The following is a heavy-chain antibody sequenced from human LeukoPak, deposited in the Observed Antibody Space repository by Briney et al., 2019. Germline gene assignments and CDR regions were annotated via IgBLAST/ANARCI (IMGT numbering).Heavy chain of an antibody. D-gene: IGHD5-24*01. Sequence: PGGSLRLSRTVSEFIFDDFAMHWVRQAPGKGLEWVSGIYWDSSSVDYADSVKGRFTISRDNAKNSLYLQMNSLRTEDTAVYYCVKDRKSRDLDSLDIWGQGTMVTVSS. CDR1: EFIFDDFA. J-gene: IGHJ3*02. CDR2: IYWDSSSV. CDR3: VKDRKSRDLDSLDI. V-gene: IGHV3-9*01.